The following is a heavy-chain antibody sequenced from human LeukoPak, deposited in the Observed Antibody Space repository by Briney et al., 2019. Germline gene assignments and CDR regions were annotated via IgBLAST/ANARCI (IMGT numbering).Heavy chain of an antibody. D-gene: IGHD6-13*01. V-gene: IGHV1-46*01. CDR1: GYTFTSYY. CDR2: INPSGGST. J-gene: IGHJ1*01. CDR3: AREEPSIAAAGIPGL. Sequence: ASVKVPCKASGYTFTSYYMHWVRQAPGQGLGWMGIINPSGGSTSYAQKFQGRVTMTRDTSTSTVYMELSSLRSEDTAVYYCAREEPSIAAAGIPGLWGQGTLVTVSS.